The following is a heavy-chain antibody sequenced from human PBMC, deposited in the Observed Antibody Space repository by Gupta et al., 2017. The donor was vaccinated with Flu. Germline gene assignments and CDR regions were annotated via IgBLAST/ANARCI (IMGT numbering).Heavy chain of an antibody. Sequence: EVQLVESGGGLVQPGGSLRLSCTASGFTLRHFWMSWVRQAPGKGLEWVANIKHDGSETYYVDSVKGRFTISRDNAQNSLYLQMNSLRAEDTAVYYCARDFSNYYYYIDVWGKGTTVTVSS. CDR3: ARDFSNYYYYIDV. CDR1: GFTLRHFW. CDR2: IKHDGSET. V-gene: IGHV3-7*01. J-gene: IGHJ6*03. D-gene: IGHD3-3*02.